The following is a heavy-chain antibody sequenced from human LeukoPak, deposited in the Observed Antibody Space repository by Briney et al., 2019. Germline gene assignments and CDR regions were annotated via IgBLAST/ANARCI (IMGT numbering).Heavy chain of an antibody. J-gene: IGHJ4*02. D-gene: IGHD3-22*01. Sequence: GGSLRLSCTASGFTFSGAWMTWVRQAPGKGLEWVSSISSSSYIYYADSVKGRFTISRDNSKNTLYLQMNSLRAEDTAVYYCAKGYYNSSGWDYFDYWGQGTLVTVSS. CDR2: ISSSSYI. CDR1: GFTFSGAW. V-gene: IGHV3-21*01. CDR3: AKGYYNSSGWDYFDY.